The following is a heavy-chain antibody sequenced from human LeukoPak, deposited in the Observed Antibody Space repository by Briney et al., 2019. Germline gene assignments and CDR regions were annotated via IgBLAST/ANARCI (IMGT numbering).Heavy chain of an antibody. V-gene: IGHV1-18*01. D-gene: IGHD3-22*01. CDR1: GGTFNTYA. CDR3: ARDGSSGYYHAVDY. J-gene: IGHJ4*02. CDR2: ISAWNGNT. Sequence: GASVKVSFKASGGTFNTYAISWVRQAPGQGLGWMGWISAWNGNTNYAQRFHDRVTMTTDTSTNTAYMEVMSLRSDDTAVYYCARDGSSGYYHAVDYWGQGTLVTVSS.